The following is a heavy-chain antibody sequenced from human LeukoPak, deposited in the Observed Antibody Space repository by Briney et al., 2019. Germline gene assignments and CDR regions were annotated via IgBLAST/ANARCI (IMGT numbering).Heavy chain of an antibody. CDR1: GFTFSGSV. D-gene: IGHD2-15*01. V-gene: IGHV3-73*01. CDR2: IRSKADSYAT. CDR3: SVNYCSGGSCYML. Sequence: GGSLRLSCSASGFTFSGSVIHWVRQASGKGLEWVGRIRSKADSYATAYAASVKGRFTISRDDSKNTAYLQMNSLKTEDTAVYYCSVNYCSGGSCYMLWGQGTLVIVSS. J-gene: IGHJ4*02.